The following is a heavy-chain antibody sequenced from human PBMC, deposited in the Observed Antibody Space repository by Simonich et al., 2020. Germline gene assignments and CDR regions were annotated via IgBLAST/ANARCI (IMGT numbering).Heavy chain of an antibody. D-gene: IGHD6-13*01. CDR2: INNRGST. CDR3: ARGLRVAAAGAAFQH. Sequence: QVQLQQWGAGLLKPSETLSLTCAVYGGSFSGYYWSWIRQPPGKGLEWIGEINNRGSTNYNPSLKRRVTISVDTSKNQFSLKLSSVTAADTAVYYCARGLRVAAAGAAFQHWGQGTLVTVSS. CDR1: GGSFSGYY. V-gene: IGHV4-34*01. J-gene: IGHJ1*01.